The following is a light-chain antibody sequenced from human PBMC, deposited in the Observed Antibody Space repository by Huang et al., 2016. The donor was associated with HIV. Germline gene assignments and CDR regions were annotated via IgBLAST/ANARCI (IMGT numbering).Light chain of an antibody. CDR3: QQYDSSPIFT. CDR2: GAS. V-gene: IGKV3-20*01. J-gene: IGKJ3*01. Sequence: EIVLTQSPGTVSLSPGERATLSCRASQSVNSKYLAWYQQKPGQAPRLLIYGASYRATGIPDRFSGSVSRTDFTLTISRLEPEDFAVYYCQQYDSSPIFTFGPGTKVDIK. CDR1: QSVNSKY.